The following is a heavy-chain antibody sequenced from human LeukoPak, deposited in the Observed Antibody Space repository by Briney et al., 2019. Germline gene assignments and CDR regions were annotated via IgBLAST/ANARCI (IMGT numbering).Heavy chain of an antibody. CDR3: ARDLYDSSGYYYRY. V-gene: IGHV4-39*07. J-gene: IGHJ4*02. D-gene: IGHD3-22*01. Sequence: SETLSLTCTVSGGSISSSSYYWGWIRQPPGKGLEWIGSIYYSGSTYYNPSLKSRVTISVDTSKNQFSLKLSSVTAADTAVYYCARDLYDSSGYYYRYWGQGTLVTVSS. CDR1: GGSISSSSYY. CDR2: IYYSGST.